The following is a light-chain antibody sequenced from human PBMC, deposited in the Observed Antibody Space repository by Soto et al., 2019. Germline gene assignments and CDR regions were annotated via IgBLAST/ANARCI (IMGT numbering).Light chain of an antibody. J-gene: IGLJ2*01. CDR2: AVT. Sequence: QSALTQPASVSGSPGQSITISCTGTSSDIGGYNFVSWYHQHPGKAPKLLIYAVTNRPSGIPDCFSGSKSGNTASLTISGLQAEDGADYYCASYTTSSTLVFGGGTKLTVL. CDR1: SSDIGGYNF. CDR3: ASYTTSSTLV. V-gene: IGLV2-14*01.